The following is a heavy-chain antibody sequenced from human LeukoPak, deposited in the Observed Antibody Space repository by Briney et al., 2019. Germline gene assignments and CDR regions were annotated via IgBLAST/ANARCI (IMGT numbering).Heavy chain of an antibody. J-gene: IGHJ4*02. CDR1: GLTFSSYS. CDR2: ISSSSSYI. D-gene: IGHD3-10*01. V-gene: IGHV3-21*01. CDR3: ARDRDYYGSGSYFGY. Sequence: GGSLRLSCAASGLTFSSYSMNWVRQAPGKGLEWVSSISSSSSYIYYADSVKGRFTISRDDAKNSLYLQMNSLRAEDTAVYYCARDRDYYGSGSYFGYWGQGTLVTVSS.